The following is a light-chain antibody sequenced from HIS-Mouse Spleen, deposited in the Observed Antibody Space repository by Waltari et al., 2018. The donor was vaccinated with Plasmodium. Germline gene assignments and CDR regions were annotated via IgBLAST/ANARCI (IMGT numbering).Light chain of an antibody. CDR3: QQYDNLPPLFT. Sequence: DIQMTQSPSSLSAPVGERVTITCQASQDISNYLNWYQQKPGKAPKLLIYDASNLETGVPSRFSGSGSGTDFTFTISSLQPEDIATYYCQQYDNLPPLFTFGPGTKVDIK. J-gene: IGKJ3*01. CDR2: DAS. V-gene: IGKV1-33*01. CDR1: QDISNY.